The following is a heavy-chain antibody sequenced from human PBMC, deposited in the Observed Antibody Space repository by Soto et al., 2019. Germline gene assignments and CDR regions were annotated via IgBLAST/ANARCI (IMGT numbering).Heavy chain of an antibody. J-gene: IGHJ5*02. CDR2: ISYDGSNK. CDR1: GFTFSSYG. Sequence: GGSLRLSCAASGFTFSSYGMHWVRQAPGKGLEWVAVISYDGSNKYYADSVKGRFTISRDNSKNTLYLQMNSLRAEDTAVYYCAKGLHIAAAGGPNWFDPWGQGTLVTVSS. D-gene: IGHD6-13*01. V-gene: IGHV3-30*18. CDR3: AKGLHIAAAGGPNWFDP.